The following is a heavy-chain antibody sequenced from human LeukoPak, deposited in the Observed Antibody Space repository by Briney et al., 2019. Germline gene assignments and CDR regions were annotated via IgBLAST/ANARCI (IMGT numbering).Heavy chain of an antibody. Sequence: ETLSLTCSVSGGSISGYYWNWIRQPPGKGLEWIGYMYYGGSTNYSPSLKSRVSMSADTSRNQLSLKLTSVTAADTAVYYCARSLPATVAGASWYDPWGPGTLVTVSS. CDR1: GGSISGYY. D-gene: IGHD6-13*01. CDR3: ARSLPATVAGASWYDP. J-gene: IGHJ5*02. V-gene: IGHV4-59*01. CDR2: MYYGGST.